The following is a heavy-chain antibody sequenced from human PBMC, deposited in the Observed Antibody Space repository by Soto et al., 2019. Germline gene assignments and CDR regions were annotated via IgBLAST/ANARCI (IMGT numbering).Heavy chain of an antibody. J-gene: IGHJ4*02. D-gene: IGHD6-19*01. CDR2: IYHSGST. V-gene: IGHV4-4*02. Sequence: QVQLQESGPGLVKPSGTLSLTCAVSGGSISSSNWWSWVRQPPGKGLEWIGEIYHSGSTNYNPSLAGCVPSPGARSKERWCVQLSAVADADPASSYCERDGAPGGWVGLGCRPDYWGRGTLFAVSS. CDR1: GGSISSSNW. CDR3: ERDGAPGGWVGLGCRPDY.